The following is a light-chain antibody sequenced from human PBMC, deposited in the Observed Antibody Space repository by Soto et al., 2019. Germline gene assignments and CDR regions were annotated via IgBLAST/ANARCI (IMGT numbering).Light chain of an antibody. Sequence: QSALTQPRSVSGSPGQSVTISCTGTSSDVGGYNYVSWYQQRPGKAPKLMIFDVNQRPSGVPDRFSGSKSGNTASLTISGLQAEDEADYSCSSYAGSSTFVIFGGGTKLTVL. CDR1: SSDVGGYNY. CDR2: DVN. V-gene: IGLV2-11*01. J-gene: IGLJ2*01. CDR3: SSYAGSSTFVI.